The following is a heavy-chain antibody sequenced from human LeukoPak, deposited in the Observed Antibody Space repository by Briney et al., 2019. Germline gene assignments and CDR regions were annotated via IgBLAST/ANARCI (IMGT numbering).Heavy chain of an antibody. CDR3: ARPTGNAFDI. CDR2: ISSTGGTI. J-gene: IGHJ3*02. Sequence: GGSLRLSCAASGFTFSSYVMNWVRQAPGKGLEWVSYISSTGGTIYYADSVKGRFTISRDNAKNSLYLQMNSLRAEDTAVYYCARPTGNAFDIWGQGSMVTVSS. V-gene: IGHV3-48*03. CDR1: GFTFSSYV. D-gene: IGHD1-1*01.